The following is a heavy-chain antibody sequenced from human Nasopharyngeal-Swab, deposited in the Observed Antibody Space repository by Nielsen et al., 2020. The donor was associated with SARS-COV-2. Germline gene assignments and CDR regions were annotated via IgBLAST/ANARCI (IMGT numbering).Heavy chain of an antibody. CDR3: ARVVWVDWDAFHI. J-gene: IGHJ3*02. CDR1: GYTFIGYY. D-gene: IGHD3-16*01. Sequence: ASVKVSCKASGYTFIGYYIHWVRQAPGQGPEWMGRINPNSGGTNYAQKFQGRVTMTRDTSISTAYMELSRLRSDDTAVYYCARVVWVDWDAFHIWGQGTIVTVSS. CDR2: INPNSGGT. V-gene: IGHV1-2*06.